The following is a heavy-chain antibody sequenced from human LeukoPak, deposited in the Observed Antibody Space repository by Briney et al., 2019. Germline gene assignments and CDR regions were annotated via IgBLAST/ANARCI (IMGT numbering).Heavy chain of an antibody. CDR2: IYHSGST. J-gene: IGHJ4*02. D-gene: IGHD4-17*01. V-gene: IGHV4-4*02. CDR3: ASGDLYYFDY. Sequence: GSLRLSCAASGFTFSSYWMHWVRQPPGKGLEWIGEIYHSGSTNYNPSLKSRVTISIDMSKNQFSLKLSSVTAADTAIYYCASGDLYYFDYWGQGTLVTVSS. CDR1: GFTFSSYW.